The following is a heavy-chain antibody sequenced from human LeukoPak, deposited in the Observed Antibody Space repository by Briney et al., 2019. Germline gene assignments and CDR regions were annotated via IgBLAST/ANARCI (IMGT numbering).Heavy chain of an antibody. Sequence: GGSLRLSXAASGFTFSSYSMNWVRQAPGKGLEWVSSISSSSSYIYYADSVKGRFTISRDNAKNSLYLQMNSLRAEDTAVYYCARADYSSLSFDYWGQGTLVTVSS. D-gene: IGHD6-6*01. J-gene: IGHJ4*02. CDR3: ARADYSSLSFDY. CDR2: ISSSSSYI. CDR1: GFTFSSYS. V-gene: IGHV3-21*01.